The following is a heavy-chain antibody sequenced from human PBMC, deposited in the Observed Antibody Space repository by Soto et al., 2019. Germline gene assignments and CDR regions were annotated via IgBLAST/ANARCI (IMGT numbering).Heavy chain of an antibody. Sequence: SETLSLTCAVSGGSISSGGYSWSWIRQPLGKGLEWIGYIYHSGSTYYNPSLKSRVTISVDTSKNQFSLKLSSVTAADTAVYYCARKYRDGYDYWGQGTLVTVSS. V-gene: IGHV4-30-2*05. CDR3: ARKYRDGYDY. CDR2: IYHSGST. CDR1: GGSISSGGYS. J-gene: IGHJ4*02. D-gene: IGHD6-6*01.